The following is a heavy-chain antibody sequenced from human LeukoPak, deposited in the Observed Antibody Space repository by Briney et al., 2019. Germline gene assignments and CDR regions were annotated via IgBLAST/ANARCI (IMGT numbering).Heavy chain of an antibody. D-gene: IGHD3-22*01. Sequence: PGGSLRLSRAASGFTFSSYGMHWVRQAPGKGREEVAVISYDGSNKYYADSVKGRFTISRDNSKNTLYLQMNSLRADDTAVYYCAKEYYYDSSGYYFDIWGRGTMVTVSS. CDR2: ISYDGSNK. CDR3: AKEYYYDSSGYYFDI. V-gene: IGHV3-30*18. CDR1: GFTFSSYG. J-gene: IGHJ3*02.